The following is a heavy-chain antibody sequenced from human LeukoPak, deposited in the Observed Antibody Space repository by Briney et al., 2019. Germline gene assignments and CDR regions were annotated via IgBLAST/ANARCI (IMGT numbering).Heavy chain of an antibody. CDR3: ARCKARYDYVWGSYRYDYYYYMDV. Sequence: GASVKVSCKASGYTFTSYDINWVRQATGQGLEWMGWMNPNSGNTGYAQKFQGRVTMTRNTSISTAYMELNSLRAEDTAVYYCARCKARYDYVWGSYRYDYYYYMDVWGKGTTVTVSS. D-gene: IGHD3-16*02. J-gene: IGHJ6*03. CDR1: GYTFTSYD. CDR2: MNPNSGNT. V-gene: IGHV1-8*01.